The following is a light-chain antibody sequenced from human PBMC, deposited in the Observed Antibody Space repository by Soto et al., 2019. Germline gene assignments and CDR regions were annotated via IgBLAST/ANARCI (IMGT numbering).Light chain of an antibody. CDR1: QRPIHIDGSTY. CDR3: MQGTHWPWT. V-gene: IGKV2-30*02. Sequence: DVVMTHSPLSLPVTLVQPASISCTSSQRPIHIDGSTYLRWFPQRPGHSPRRLIYEVSDRDSVVPHRSIASGSGTDFTLKISGVKAEDVGVSYCMQGTHWPWTFGQETEVEIK. CDR2: EVS. J-gene: IGKJ1*01.